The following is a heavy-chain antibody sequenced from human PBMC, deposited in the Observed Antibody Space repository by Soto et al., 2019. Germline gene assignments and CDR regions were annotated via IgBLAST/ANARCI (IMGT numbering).Heavy chain of an antibody. Sequence: GGSLRLSCAASGFAFSSHAMSWVRQPPGKGLEWVSTFGVISGSTYYADSVKGRFTISRDNSKDTLYLQMNSLRAEDTAVYYCAKRYSTGWDFDSWGQGTLVTVSS. J-gene: IGHJ4*02. V-gene: IGHV3-23*01. CDR2: FGVISGST. D-gene: IGHD6-19*01. CDR3: AKRYSTGWDFDS. CDR1: GFAFSSHA.